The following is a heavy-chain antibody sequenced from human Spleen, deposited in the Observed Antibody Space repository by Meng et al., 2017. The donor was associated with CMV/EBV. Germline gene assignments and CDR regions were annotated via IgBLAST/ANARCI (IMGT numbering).Heavy chain of an antibody. D-gene: IGHD2-21*02. CDR3: ARVGAYCGGDCYLDY. CDR1: GGSIRGYS. Sequence: GQLPESGPGPVKPSETLSLTCTVSGGSIRGYSWSWIRQPAGKGLEWIGRIYSSGSTNYNPSLKSRVTVSVDTSKTQFSLRLSSVTAADTAVYYCARVGAYCGGDCYLDYWGQGTLVTVSS. J-gene: IGHJ4*02. V-gene: IGHV4-4*07. CDR2: IYSSGST.